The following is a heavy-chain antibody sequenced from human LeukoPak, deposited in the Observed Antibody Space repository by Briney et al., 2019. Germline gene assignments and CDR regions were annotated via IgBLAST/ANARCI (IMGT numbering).Heavy chain of an antibody. D-gene: IGHD3-9*01. CDR1: GYTFTSYA. CDR3: ARGDWHWYFDL. J-gene: IGHJ2*01. CDR2: INGGSGHA. Sequence: ASVTVSCTTSGYTFTSYAVHWVRQAPGQGLEWMGCINGGSGHARYSERFQDRVTITRDTSTNTAYLDLRSLRSQDTAVYYCARGDWHWYFDLWGRGTLVTVS. V-gene: IGHV1-3*01.